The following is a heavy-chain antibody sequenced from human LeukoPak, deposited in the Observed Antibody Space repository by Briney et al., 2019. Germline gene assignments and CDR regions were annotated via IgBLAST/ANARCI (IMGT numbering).Heavy chain of an antibody. CDR3: ARVHTVVTPFDS. V-gene: IGHV3-48*01. Sequence: GGPLRLSCAASGFTFSSYSMNWVRQAPGKGLEWVSYISSPSSTIYYADSVKGRFTISRDNAKSSLYLQMNSLRAEDTAVYYCARVHTVVTPFDSWGQGTLVTVSS. J-gene: IGHJ4*02. CDR1: GFTFSSYS. CDR2: ISSPSSTI. D-gene: IGHD4-23*01.